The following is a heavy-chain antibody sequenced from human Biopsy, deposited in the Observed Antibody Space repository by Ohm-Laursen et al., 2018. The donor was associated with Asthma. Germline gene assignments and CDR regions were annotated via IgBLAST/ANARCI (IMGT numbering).Heavy chain of an antibody. CDR3: AKVRSDWVITESFDY. D-gene: IGHD3-22*01. CDR2: ISWNRATI. J-gene: IGHJ4*02. Sequence: SLRLSCAASGFTFDDYTMHWVRQAPGKGLEWVAGISWNRATIGYADSVEGRFTISRDNAKNSVFLHMDSLRPEDTAFYYCAKVRSDWVITESFDYWGQGVLVTVSS. V-gene: IGHV3-9*01. CDR1: GFTFDDYT.